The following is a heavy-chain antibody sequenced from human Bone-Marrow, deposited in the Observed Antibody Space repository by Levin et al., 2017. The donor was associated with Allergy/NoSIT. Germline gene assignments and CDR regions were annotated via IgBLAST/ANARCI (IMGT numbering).Heavy chain of an antibody. D-gene: IGHD3-10*01. CDR2: ISFDGKNI. V-gene: IGHV3-30*04. J-gene: IGHJ5*02. CDR3: ARSRWYGELSPLDQ. Sequence: GGSLRLSCAASGFIFSTYALHWVRQAPGKGLQWVSVISFDGKNISYADSLDGRFTISRDNSKNILYLQLKSPTTDDTAVYFCARSRWYGELSPLDQWGRGTLVIVSS. CDR1: GFIFSTYA.